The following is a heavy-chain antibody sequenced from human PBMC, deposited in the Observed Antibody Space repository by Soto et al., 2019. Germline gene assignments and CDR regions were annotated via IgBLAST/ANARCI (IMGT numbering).Heavy chain of an antibody. V-gene: IGHV3-23*01. CDR1: GFTFSSYA. J-gene: IGHJ4*02. CDR2: ISGSGGST. Sequence: GGSLRLSCAASGFTFSSYAMSWVRQAPGKGLEWVSAISGSGGSTYYADSVKGRFTISRDNSKNTLYLQMNSLRAEDTAVYYCAKGSRATVAGGDPFDHWGQGTLVTVSS. D-gene: IGHD6-19*01. CDR3: AKGSRATVAGGDPFDH.